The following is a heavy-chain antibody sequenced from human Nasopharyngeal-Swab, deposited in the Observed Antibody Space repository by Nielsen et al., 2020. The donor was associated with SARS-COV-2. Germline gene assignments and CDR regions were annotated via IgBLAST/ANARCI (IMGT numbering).Heavy chain of an antibody. V-gene: IGHV1-2*06. D-gene: IGHD3-3*01. J-gene: IGHJ6*02. CDR3: ARGGDFWSGWELHYYYYGMDV. CDR1: GYTFTGYY. Sequence: ASVKVSCKASGYTFTGYYLHWVRQAPGQGLEWMGRINPNSGGTNYAQKFQGRVTMTRDTSISTVYMELSRLRFDDTAVYYCARGGDFWSGWELHYYYYGMDVWGQGTTVTVSS. CDR2: INPNSGGT.